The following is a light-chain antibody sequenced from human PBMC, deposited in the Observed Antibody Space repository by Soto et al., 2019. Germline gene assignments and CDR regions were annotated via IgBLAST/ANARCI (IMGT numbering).Light chain of an antibody. V-gene: IGKV3-20*01. CDR2: AAS. CDR1: QSVNRAH. J-gene: IGKJ2*01. Sequence: EVVLTQSPGTLSLSPGERATLSCRTSQSVNRAHLAWYRQRPGQTPRLLIYAASKRAAGTPDRFSGGGTGTDFTLTISRLEPEDFAMYYCQHYGWSPQFGQGTKLEI. CDR3: QHYGWSPQ.